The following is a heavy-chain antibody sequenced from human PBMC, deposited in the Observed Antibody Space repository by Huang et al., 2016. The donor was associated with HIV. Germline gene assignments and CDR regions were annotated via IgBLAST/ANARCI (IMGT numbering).Heavy chain of an antibody. CDR1: GFTFSSYA. V-gene: IGHV3-23*01. J-gene: IGHJ3*02. D-gene: IGHD6-19*01. Sequence: EVQLLESGGGLVQPGGSLRLSCAASGFTFSSYAMGWVRQVPGKVLEWVSAIGGSGGSTYYADSGKGRFTISRDNSKNTLYLQMNSLRAEDTAVYYCAKQSSGWYVSADAFDIWGQGTMVTVSS. CDR3: AKQSSGWYVSADAFDI. CDR2: IGGSGGST.